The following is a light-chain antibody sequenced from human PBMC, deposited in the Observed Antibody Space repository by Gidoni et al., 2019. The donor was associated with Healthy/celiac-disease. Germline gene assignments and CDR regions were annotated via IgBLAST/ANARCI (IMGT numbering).Light chain of an antibody. CDR3: QQRSNWPRIT. J-gene: IGKJ5*01. CDR1: QSFSSY. V-gene: IGKV3-11*01. CDR2: DAS. Sequence: EIVLTQSPSTLSLSPGERATLSCSASQSFSSYLAWYQQKPGQAPRLLIYDASNRATGIPARFIGSGSGTDFTLTISSREPEDFAVYYCQQRSNWPRITFGQGTRLEIK.